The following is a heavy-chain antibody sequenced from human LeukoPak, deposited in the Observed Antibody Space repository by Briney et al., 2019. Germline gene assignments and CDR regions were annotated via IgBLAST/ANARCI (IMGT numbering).Heavy chain of an antibody. D-gene: IGHD6-13*01. Sequence: GGSLRLSCAASGFTFSSYGMHWVRQAPGKGLEWVAVISYDGSNKYYADSVKGRFTISRDNSKNTLYLQMNSLRAEDTAVYYCAKGYSSSWLNGMDVWGQGTTVTVSS. CDR3: AKGYSSSWLNGMDV. J-gene: IGHJ6*02. V-gene: IGHV3-30*18. CDR1: GFTFSSYG. CDR2: ISYDGSNK.